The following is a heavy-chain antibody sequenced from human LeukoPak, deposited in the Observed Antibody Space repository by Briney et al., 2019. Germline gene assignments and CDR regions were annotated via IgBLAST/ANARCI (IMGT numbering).Heavy chain of an antibody. D-gene: IGHD3-10*01. CDR2: ISSSGSTI. J-gene: IGHJ4*02. V-gene: IGHV3-11*01. CDR1: GFTFSDYY. Sequence: PGWSLRLSCAASGFTFSDYYMSWIRQAPGKGLDWVSYISSSGSTIYYADSVKGRFTISRDNAKNSLYLQMNSLRAEDTAVYYCARPRVRGAMNFDYWGQGTLVTVSS. CDR3: ARPRVRGAMNFDY.